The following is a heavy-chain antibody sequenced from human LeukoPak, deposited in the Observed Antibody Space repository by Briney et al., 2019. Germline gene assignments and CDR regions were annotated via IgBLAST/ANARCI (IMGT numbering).Heavy chain of an antibody. J-gene: IGHJ4*02. D-gene: IGHD6-13*01. CDR3: ASGSSSWAYYFDY. CDR1: GFTFSSYS. V-gene: IGHV3-21*01. Sequence: GGSLRLSCAASGFTFSSYSMNWVRQAPGKGLEWVSSISSSSSYIYYVDSVKGRFTISRDNAKNSLYLQMNSLRAEDTAVYYCASGSSSWAYYFDYWGQGTLVTVSS. CDR2: ISSSSSYI.